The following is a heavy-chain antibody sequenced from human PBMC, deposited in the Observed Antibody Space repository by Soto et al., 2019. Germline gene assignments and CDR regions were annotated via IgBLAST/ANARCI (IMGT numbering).Heavy chain of an antibody. CDR2: IYHSGST. J-gene: IGHJ5*02. V-gene: IGHV4-30-2*01. CDR1: GGSISSGGCF. CDR3: ARVRGPYCVGDCYPPTPNWFDP. D-gene: IGHD2-21*02. Sequence: QLQLQESGSGLVKPSQTLSLTCAVSGGSISSGGCFWSWIRQPPGKGLEWIGYIYHSGSTYYNPSLKSRVSISVDRSKNQFSLKLSSVTAADTAVYYCARVRGPYCVGDCYPPTPNWFDPWGQGTLVTVSS.